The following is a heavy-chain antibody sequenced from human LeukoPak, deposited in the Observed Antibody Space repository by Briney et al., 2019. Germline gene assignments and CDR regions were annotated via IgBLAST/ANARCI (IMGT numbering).Heavy chain of an antibody. Sequence: ASVKVSCKASGYTFTGYYMHWVRQAPGQGLEWMERINPNSGGTNYAQKFQGRVTMTRDTSISTAYMELSSLTPDDTAVYFCARDQGSLTRSWYTGYWGQGTQVTVSS. CDR3: ARDQGSLTRSWYTGY. D-gene: IGHD6-13*01. V-gene: IGHV1-2*06. CDR1: GYTFTGYY. J-gene: IGHJ4*02. CDR2: INPNSGGT.